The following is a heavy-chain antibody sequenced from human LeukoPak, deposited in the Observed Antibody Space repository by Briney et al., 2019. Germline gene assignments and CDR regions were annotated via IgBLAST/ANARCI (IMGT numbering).Heavy chain of an antibody. V-gene: IGHV4-39*07. Sequence: SETLSLTCTVSGGSISSSNFYWGWIRQPPGKGLEWIGSIYYSGSTYYNPSLKSRVSISVDTSKNQFSLKLSSVTAADTAVYYCARPYYDILTGYPSWSQGTLVTVSS. J-gene: IGHJ5*02. CDR1: GGSISSSNFY. CDR2: IYYSGST. CDR3: ARPYYDILTGYPS. D-gene: IGHD3-9*01.